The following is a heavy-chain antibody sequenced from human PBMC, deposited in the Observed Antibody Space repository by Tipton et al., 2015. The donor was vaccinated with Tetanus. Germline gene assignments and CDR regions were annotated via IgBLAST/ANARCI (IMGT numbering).Heavy chain of an antibody. J-gene: IGHJ6*02. CDR2: IDPNSGDT. D-gene: IGHD3-22*01. CDR3: ARGRGDYIYYGMDV. CDR1: GYTFTGYY. V-gene: IGHV1-2*02. Sequence: QMQLVQSGAELKKPGASVKVSCTASGYTFTGYYMYWVRQAPGQGLEWVGWIDPNSGDTIYAQNFQGRVPMTRDTSISTVYMELSRLRSDDTAVYYCARGRGDYIYYGMDVWGPGTTVTVSS.